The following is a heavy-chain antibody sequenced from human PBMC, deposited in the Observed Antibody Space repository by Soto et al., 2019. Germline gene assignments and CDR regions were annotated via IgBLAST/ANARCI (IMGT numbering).Heavy chain of an antibody. D-gene: IGHD3-9*01. CDR3: ASSATPYYDILTGYYIIHYYYGMDV. CDR2: IYSGGST. Sequence: EVQLVESGGGLVQPGGSLRLSCAASGFTVSSNYMSWVRQAPGKGLEWVSVIYSGGSTYYADSVKGRFTISRHNSKNTLYLQMNSLSAEDTTVYYCASSATPYYDILTGYYIIHYYYGMDVWCQGTTVTVSS. CDR1: GFTVSSNY. J-gene: IGHJ6*02. V-gene: IGHV3-53*04.